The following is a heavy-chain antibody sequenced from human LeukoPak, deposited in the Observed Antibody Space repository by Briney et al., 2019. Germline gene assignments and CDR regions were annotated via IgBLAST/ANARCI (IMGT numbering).Heavy chain of an antibody. CDR2: ISGSSSTI. D-gene: IGHD1-26*01. V-gene: IGHV3-11*04. Sequence: GGSLRLSCAASGFTFSDYYMSWIRQAPGKGLEWVSYISGSSSTIYYADSVKGRFTISRDNVKNSLYLQMNSLRAEDTAVYYCARDRGWEVPDAFDVWGQGTMVTVSS. CDR1: GFTFSDYY. CDR3: ARDRGWEVPDAFDV. J-gene: IGHJ3*01.